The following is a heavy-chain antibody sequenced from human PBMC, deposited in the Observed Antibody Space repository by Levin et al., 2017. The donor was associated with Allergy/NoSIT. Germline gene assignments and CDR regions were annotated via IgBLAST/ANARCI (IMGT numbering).Heavy chain of an antibody. J-gene: IGHJ5*02. Sequence: GESLKISCKASGYTFTGYYMHWVRQAPGQGLEWMGWINPNSGGTNYAQKFQGRVTMTRDTSISTAYMELSRLRSDDTAVYYCARGCYYDSSGYYKARCWFDPWGQGTLVTVSS. CDR1: GYTFTGYY. CDR3: ARGCYYDSSGYYKARCWFDP. V-gene: IGHV1-2*02. CDR2: INPNSGGT. D-gene: IGHD3-22*01.